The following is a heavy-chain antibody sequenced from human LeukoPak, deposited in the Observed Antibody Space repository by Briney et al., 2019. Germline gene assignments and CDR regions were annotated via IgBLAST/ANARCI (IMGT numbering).Heavy chain of an antibody. Sequence: SETLSLTCTVSGGSISSSSYYWGWIRQPPGKGLEWIGSIYYSGSTYYNPSLKSRVTISVDTSKNRFSLKLSSVTAADTAVYYCARGVSYYDSSGYYNEYFQHWGQGTLVTVSS. CDR3: ARGVSYYDSSGYYNEYFQH. V-gene: IGHV4-39*07. J-gene: IGHJ1*01. D-gene: IGHD3-22*01. CDR2: IYYSGST. CDR1: GGSISSSSYY.